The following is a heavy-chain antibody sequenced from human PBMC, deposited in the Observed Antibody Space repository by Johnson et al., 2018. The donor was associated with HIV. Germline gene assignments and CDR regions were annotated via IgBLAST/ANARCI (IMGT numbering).Heavy chain of an antibody. CDR2: VSYDGTNK. CDR3: ARDQWLAPSGAFDI. J-gene: IGHJ3*02. Sequence: QVQLVESGGGVVQPGRSLRLSCAASGFTFSSYAMHWVRQAPGKGLEWVAVVSYDGTNKYYADSVKGRFILSRDKSKNMLHLQMNSLRVEDTAVYYCARDQWLAPSGAFDIWGQGTMVTVSS. D-gene: IGHD6-19*01. V-gene: IGHV3-30*14. CDR1: GFTFSSYA.